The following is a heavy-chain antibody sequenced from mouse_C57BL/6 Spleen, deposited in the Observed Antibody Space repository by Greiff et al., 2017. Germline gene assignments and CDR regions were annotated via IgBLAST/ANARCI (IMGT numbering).Heavy chain of an antibody. CDR1: GYSITSGYY. D-gene: IGHD1-1*01. Sequence: VQLQQSGPGLVKPSQSLSLTCSVTGYSITSGYYWNWIRQFPGNKLEWMGYISYDGSNNYNPSLKNRISITRDTSKNQFFLKLNSVTTEDTATYYCARESVTTVVRHWYFDVWGTGTTVTVSS. CDR3: ARESVTTVVRHWYFDV. V-gene: IGHV3-6*01. J-gene: IGHJ1*03. CDR2: ISYDGSN.